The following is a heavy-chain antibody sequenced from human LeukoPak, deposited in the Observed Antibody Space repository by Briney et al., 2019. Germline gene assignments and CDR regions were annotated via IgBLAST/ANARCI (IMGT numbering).Heavy chain of an antibody. D-gene: IGHD1-26*01. V-gene: IGHV3-23*01. CDR1: GMTFSRFG. CDR3: AKMGGWELFYYYYMDV. CDR2: ISGGGGVT. Sequence: GGSLRLSCAASGMTFSRFGMSWVRQAPGRGLEWVSAISGGGGVTHYADSVKGRFTISRDNSKNTLYLQMNSLRAEDTAVYYCAKMGGWELFYYYYMDVWGKGTTVTVSS. J-gene: IGHJ6*03.